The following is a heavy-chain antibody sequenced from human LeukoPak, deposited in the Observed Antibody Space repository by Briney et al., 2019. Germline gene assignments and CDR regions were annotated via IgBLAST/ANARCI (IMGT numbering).Heavy chain of an antibody. J-gene: IGHJ4*02. CDR3: AYRNNFEY. D-gene: IGHD1-26*01. V-gene: IGHV3-7*05. Sequence: PGESLRLSCAASGFFFSGHWMNWVRQPPGKGLEWVANIKADGSEKYYVDSVKGRFTISRDDAKRTVDLQMDNLRAEDTAIYYCAYRNNFEYWGQGALVTVSS. CDR1: GFFFSGHW. CDR2: IKADGSEK.